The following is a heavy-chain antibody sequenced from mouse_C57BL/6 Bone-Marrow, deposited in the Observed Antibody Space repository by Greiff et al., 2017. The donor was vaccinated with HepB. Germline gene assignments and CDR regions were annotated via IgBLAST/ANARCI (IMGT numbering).Heavy chain of an antibody. J-gene: IGHJ2*01. CDR2: IYPGDGDT. CDR3: ARGGFFDY. V-gene: IGHV1-82*01. CDR1: GYAFSSSW. Sequence: VQLQQSGPELVKPGASVKISCKASGYAFSSSWMNWVKQRPGKGLEWIGRIYPGDGDTNYNGKFKGQATLTADKSSSPAYMQLSSLTSEYSAVYFCARGGFFDYWGQGTTLTVSS.